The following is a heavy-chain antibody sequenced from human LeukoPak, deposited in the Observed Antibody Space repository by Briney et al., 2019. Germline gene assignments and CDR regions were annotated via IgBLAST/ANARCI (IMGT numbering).Heavy chain of an antibody. CDR3: ARETGMTTVFDY. CDR2: INPNSGGT. J-gene: IGHJ4*02. V-gene: IGHV1-2*02. Sequence: ASVTVSRKASGYTFTVYYMHWVRQAPGQGLEWMGWINPNSGGTNYAQKFQGRVTMTRDTSISTAYMELSRLRSDDTAVYYCARETGMTTVFDYWGQGTLVTVSS. D-gene: IGHD4-11*01. CDR1: GYTFTVYY.